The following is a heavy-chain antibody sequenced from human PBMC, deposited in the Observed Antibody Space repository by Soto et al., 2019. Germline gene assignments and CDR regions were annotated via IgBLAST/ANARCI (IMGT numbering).Heavy chain of an antibody. D-gene: IGHD2-2*01. J-gene: IGHJ4*02. Sequence: EVQLLDSGGGLVQPGGSLRLSCAASGFTFSNYAMSWVRQAPGKGLEWVSTISTSGSDTYYADSVKSRFTLSRDNSNNTLYLQMNSLRAEDTAIYYCANLPRYHPLYSWGQGTLVTVSS. CDR1: GFTFSNYA. CDR2: ISTSGSDT. CDR3: ANLPRYHPLYS. V-gene: IGHV3-23*01.